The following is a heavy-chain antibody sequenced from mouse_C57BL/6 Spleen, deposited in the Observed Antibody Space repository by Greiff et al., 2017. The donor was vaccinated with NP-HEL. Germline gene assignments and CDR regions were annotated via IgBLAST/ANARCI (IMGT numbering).Heavy chain of an antibody. Sequence: QVQLQQPGAELVKPGASVKLSCKASGYTFTSYWMHWVKQRPGRGLEWIGRIDPSDSYTNYNQKFKGKSTLTVDKSSSTAYMQLSSLTSEDSAVYYCAKGYGSSYVKAMDYWGQGTSVTVSS. CDR3: AKGYGSSYVKAMDY. D-gene: IGHD1-1*01. CDR1: GYTFTSYW. CDR2: IDPSDSYT. V-gene: IGHV1-69*01. J-gene: IGHJ4*01.